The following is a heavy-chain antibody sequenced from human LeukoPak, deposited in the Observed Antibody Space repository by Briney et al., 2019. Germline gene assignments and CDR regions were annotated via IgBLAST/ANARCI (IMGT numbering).Heavy chain of an antibody. V-gene: IGHV3-7*03. D-gene: IGHD3-16*01. CDR3: ARGGGLDV. CDR1: GLTFSNYW. CDR2: INHNGNVN. Sequence: GGSLRLSCAASGLTFSNYWMNWARQAPGKGLEWVASINHNGNVNYYVDSVKGRFTISRDNAKNSLYLQMSNLRAEDTAVYFCARGGGLDVWGQGATVTVSS. J-gene: IGHJ6*02.